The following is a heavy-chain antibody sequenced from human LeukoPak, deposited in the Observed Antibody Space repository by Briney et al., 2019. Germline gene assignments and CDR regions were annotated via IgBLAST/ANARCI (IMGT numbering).Heavy chain of an antibody. D-gene: IGHD6-19*01. V-gene: IGHV3-23*01. CDR1: GFSIMNSA. Sequence: GGSLRLSCAASGFSIMNSAMNWVRQAPGKGLEWVSAINGTAIDTNYADSVKGRFTISRDYSKSTLYLQMNSLRAEDTAVYYCLTRSLVAVPGNYYMDVWGKGTTVTVSS. CDR3: LTRSLVAVPGNYYMDV. CDR2: INGTAIDT. J-gene: IGHJ6*03.